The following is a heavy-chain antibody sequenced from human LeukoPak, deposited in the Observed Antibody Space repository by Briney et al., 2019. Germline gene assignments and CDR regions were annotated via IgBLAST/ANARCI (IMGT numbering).Heavy chain of an antibody. CDR3: ARGLKFDY. V-gene: IGHV4-34*01. CDR2: INHSGST. J-gene: IGHJ4*02. CDR1: GGSFSGYY. Sequence: SETLSLTCAIYGGSFSGYYWSWIRQPPGKGLEWIGEINHSGSTNYNPSLKSRVTISVDTSKNQFSLKLSSVTAADTAVYYCARGLKFDYWGQGTLVTVSS.